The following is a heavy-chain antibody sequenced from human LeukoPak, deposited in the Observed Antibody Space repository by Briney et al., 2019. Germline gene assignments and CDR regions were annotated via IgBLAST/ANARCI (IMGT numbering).Heavy chain of an antibody. V-gene: IGHV3-20*04. CDR1: GFSFDDYG. D-gene: IGHD2-2*02. CDR3: ARCSRSSTDCYSAFDI. J-gene: IGHJ3*02. CDR2: ITNWNGGST. Sequence: GGSLRLSCEASGFSFDDYGMSWVRQSTGKGLEWVSAITNWNGGSTGYADSVRGRFNISRDNAKNSLYLQMNSLRAEDTALYYCARCSRSSTDCYSAFDIWGQGTMVTVSS.